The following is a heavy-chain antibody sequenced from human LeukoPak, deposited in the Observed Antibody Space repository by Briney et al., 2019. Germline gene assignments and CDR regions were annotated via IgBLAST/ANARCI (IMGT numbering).Heavy chain of an antibody. Sequence: GGSLRLSCAASGFTVSSNYMSWVRQAPGKGLVWVSRINSDGSSTSYADSVKGRFTISRDNAKNTLYLQMNNLRAEDTAVYYCARGCVGTRYYYYGMDVWGQGTTVTVSS. CDR1: GFTVSSNY. D-gene: IGHD1-26*01. CDR3: ARGCVGTRYYYYGMDV. CDR2: INSDGSST. V-gene: IGHV3-74*01. J-gene: IGHJ6*02.